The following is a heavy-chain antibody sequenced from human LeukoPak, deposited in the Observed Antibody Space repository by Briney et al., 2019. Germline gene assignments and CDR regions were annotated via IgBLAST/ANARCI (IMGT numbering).Heavy chain of an antibody. D-gene: IGHD6-13*01. CDR3: ARQTAIEAAGTGYYFDS. V-gene: IGHV4-34*01. Sequence: SETLSLTCTVPGDSTSGYYWSWIRQPPGKGLEWIGEVNHSGSTNYSPSLKSRVTISVDTSKNQFSLKLSSVTAADTAMYYCARQTAIEAAGTGYYFDSWGQGTLVTVSS. J-gene: IGHJ4*02. CDR2: VNHSGST. CDR1: GDSTSGYY.